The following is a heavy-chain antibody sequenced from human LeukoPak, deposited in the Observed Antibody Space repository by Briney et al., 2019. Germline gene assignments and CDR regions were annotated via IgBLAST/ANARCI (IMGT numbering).Heavy chain of an antibody. CDR1: GGSINNYY. J-gene: IGHJ6*03. CDR3: AREAAGRFYMDV. CDR2: IYDSGST. Sequence: PSETLSLTCNVSGGSINNYYWSWIRQPPGKGLEWIGYIYDSGSTNYNPSLQGRVTISIDTSKNQFSLKLSSVTAADTAIYYCAREAAGRFYMDVWGSGTAVTVSS. V-gene: IGHV4-59*01. D-gene: IGHD3-3*01.